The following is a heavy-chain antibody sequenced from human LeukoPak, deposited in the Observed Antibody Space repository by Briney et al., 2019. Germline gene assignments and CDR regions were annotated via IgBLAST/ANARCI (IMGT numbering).Heavy chain of an antibody. J-gene: IGHJ4*02. CDR2: IKSKIDGGAT. CDR1: GVTFTNVW. V-gene: IGHV3-15*01. D-gene: IGHD3-10*01. Sequence: GGSLRLSCAASGVTFTNVWLSWVRQAPGKGLEWVGLIKSKIDGGATDYAAHVKGRFIISIDESRGTLYLQMNSLRSEDTGIYYCTTGGHYYGDWGQGTLVTVSS. CDR3: TTGGHYYGD.